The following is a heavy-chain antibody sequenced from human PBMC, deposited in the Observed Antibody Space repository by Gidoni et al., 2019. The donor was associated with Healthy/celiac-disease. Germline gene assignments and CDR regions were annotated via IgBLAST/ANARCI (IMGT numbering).Heavy chain of an antibody. CDR1: GYSFPSYW. Sequence: DVQLVQSGAEVHKPGASLRISCQGSGYSFPSYWIRWVRQMPGKGLEWLGRIDPSDSYTNYSPSFQGNVTISADKSISTAYLQWSSLKASDTAMYYCARHAGLSVEVGASWGQGTLVTVSS. D-gene: IGHD1-26*01. CDR3: ARHAGLSVEVGAS. V-gene: IGHV5-10-1*03. CDR2: IDPSDSYT. J-gene: IGHJ4*02.